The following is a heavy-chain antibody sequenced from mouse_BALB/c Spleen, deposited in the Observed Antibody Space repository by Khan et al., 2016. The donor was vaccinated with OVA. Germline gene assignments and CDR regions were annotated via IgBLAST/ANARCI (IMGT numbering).Heavy chain of an antibody. CDR3: ARTARIKY. Sequence: EVQLVESGPGLVKPSQSLSLTCTVTGYSITSGYGWNWIRQFPGNKLEWMGYISYSGSTNYNPSLKSRISITRDTSKNQFFLQLNSVNNEDTATYYCARTARIKYWGQGTTLTVSS. J-gene: IGHJ2*01. D-gene: IGHD1-2*01. CDR2: ISYSGST. CDR1: GYSITSGYG. V-gene: IGHV3-2*02.